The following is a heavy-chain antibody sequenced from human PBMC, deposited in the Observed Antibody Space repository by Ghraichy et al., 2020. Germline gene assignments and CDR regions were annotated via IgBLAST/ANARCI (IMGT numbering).Heavy chain of an antibody. D-gene: IGHD3-22*01. Sequence: SGTLSLTCTVSGGSISSGGYYWSWIRQHPGKGLEWIGYIYYSGSTYYNPSLKSRVTISVDTSKNQFSLKLSSVTAADTAVYYCARDRRGYYDSSGYPHYYGMDVWGQGTTVTVSS. J-gene: IGHJ6*02. CDR2: IYYSGST. V-gene: IGHV4-31*03. CDR3: ARDRRGYYDSSGYPHYYGMDV. CDR1: GGSISSGGYY.